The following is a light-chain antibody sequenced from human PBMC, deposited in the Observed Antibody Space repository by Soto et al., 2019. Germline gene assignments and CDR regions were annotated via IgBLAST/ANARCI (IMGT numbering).Light chain of an antibody. CDR2: DAS. Sequence: EIVLTQSPATLSLSPGERATLSCRASQSVSSYLAWYQQKPGQAPRLLIYDASKRATGIPARFSGSGSGTDFTLTISSLEPEDFAVYYCQQRSNSGITFGQGTRLEIK. J-gene: IGKJ5*01. V-gene: IGKV3-11*01. CDR1: QSVSSY. CDR3: QQRSNSGIT.